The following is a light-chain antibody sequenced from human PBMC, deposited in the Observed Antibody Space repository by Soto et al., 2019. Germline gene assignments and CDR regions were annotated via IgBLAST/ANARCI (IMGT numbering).Light chain of an antibody. J-gene: IGLJ2*01. CDR3: AAWDDSLNGVV. V-gene: IGLV1-44*01. CDR1: SSNIGSKT. Sequence: QSVLTQPPSASGTPGQRVTISCSGSSSNIGSKTVNWYQQLPGTAPKLLIYSNNQRPSGVPDRFPGSKSGTSASLAISGLQSEDEADYYCAAWDDSLNGVVFGGGTQLTVL. CDR2: SNN.